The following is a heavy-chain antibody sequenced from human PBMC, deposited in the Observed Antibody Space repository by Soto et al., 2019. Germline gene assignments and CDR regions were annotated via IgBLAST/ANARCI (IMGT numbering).Heavy chain of an antibody. CDR3: VKGLAGTTIGVGFSAFDP. J-gene: IGHJ5*02. Sequence: GGSLRLSCSASGFTFSSYAMHWVRQAPGKGLVYVSAISSNGGSTYYADSVKGRFTISRDNSKNTLYLQMSSLRAEDTAVYYCVKGLAGTTIGVGFSAFDPWGQGTLVTVSS. V-gene: IGHV3-64D*08. CDR1: GFTFSSYA. D-gene: IGHD1-1*01. CDR2: ISSNGGST.